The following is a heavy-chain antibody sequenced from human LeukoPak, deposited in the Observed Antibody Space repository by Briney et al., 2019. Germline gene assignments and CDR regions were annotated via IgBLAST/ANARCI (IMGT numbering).Heavy chain of an antibody. J-gene: IGHJ4*02. CDR2: IWHDGSNR. Sequence: GGSLRLSCAASGFTFSSYAMHWVRQAPGKGLEWVAVIWHDGSNRHYVDSVKGRFTISRDNPKSTLYLQMNSLRAEDTAVYYCSTTYYYDSSEGYWGQGTLVTVSS. V-gene: IGHV3-33*03. CDR3: STTYYYDSSEGY. D-gene: IGHD3-22*01. CDR1: GFTFSSYA.